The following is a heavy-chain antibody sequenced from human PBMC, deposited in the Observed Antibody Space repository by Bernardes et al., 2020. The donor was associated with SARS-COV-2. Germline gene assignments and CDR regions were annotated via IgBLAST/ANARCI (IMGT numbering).Heavy chain of an antibody. CDR1: GGSIPNSY. J-gene: IGHJ4*02. CDR2: VYHIGST. V-gene: IGHV4-59*01. Sequence: SETLSRTCTVSGGSIPNSYWSWIRQPPGQGLEWIGYVYHIGSTTYNPSLKSRVTISRDTSNSQFSLRLRSVTAADTALYYCARDPGLFFTGSFYSWGQGMLVTVSS. CDR3: ARDPGLFFTGSFYS.